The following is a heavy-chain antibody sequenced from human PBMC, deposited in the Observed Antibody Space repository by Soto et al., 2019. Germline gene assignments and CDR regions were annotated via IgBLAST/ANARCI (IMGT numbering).Heavy chain of an antibody. J-gene: IGHJ5*02. CDR3: ARGVGSGSYYNQYNWFDP. CDR2: INAGNGNT. V-gene: IGHV1-3*01. D-gene: IGHD3-10*01. CDR1: GYTFTSYA. Sequence: ASVKVSCKASGYTFTSYAMHWVRQAPGQRLEWMGWINAGNGNTKYSQKFQGRVTITRDTSASTAYMELSSLRSEDTAVYYCARGVGSGSYYNQYNWFDPWGQGPLVTVSS.